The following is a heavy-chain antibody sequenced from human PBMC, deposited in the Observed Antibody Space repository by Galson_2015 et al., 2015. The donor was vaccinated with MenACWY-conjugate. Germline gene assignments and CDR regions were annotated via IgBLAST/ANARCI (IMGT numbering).Heavy chain of an antibody. CDR3: ARTPRSYSGYTFEK. J-gene: IGHJ4*02. V-gene: IGHV3-11*06. CDR1: GFTFSDYY. D-gene: IGHD5-12*01. Sequence: SLRLSCAASGFTFSDYYMSWLRQAPGKRLEWVAYISSGHIYSNHADAVKGRFTISIDNSKNSLFLQMNSLRAEDTAVYFCARTPRSYSGYTFEKWGQGTLVTVSS. CDR2: ISSGHIYS.